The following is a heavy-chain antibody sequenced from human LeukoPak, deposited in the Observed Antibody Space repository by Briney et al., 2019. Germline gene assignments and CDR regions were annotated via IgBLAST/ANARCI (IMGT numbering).Heavy chain of an antibody. CDR3: ARQGYTNNLGGYFGDKDDCFDL. Sequence: GGSLKLSCAASGFTFSGSAMHWVRQASGKGLEWVGRIRSKANSYATAYAASVKGRFTISRDDSKNTAYLQMISLKTEDTAVYYCARQGYTNNLGGYFGDKDDCFDLWGQGTMVTVSS. D-gene: IGHD3-9*01. CDR1: GFTFSGSA. V-gene: IGHV3-73*01. J-gene: IGHJ3*01. CDR2: IRSKANSYAT.